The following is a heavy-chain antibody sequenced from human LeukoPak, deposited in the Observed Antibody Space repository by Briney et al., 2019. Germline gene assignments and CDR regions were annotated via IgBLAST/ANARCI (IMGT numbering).Heavy chain of an antibody. D-gene: IGHD3-10*01. CDR2: ISSSSSYI. CDR3: ARSMVRGVNNWFDP. J-gene: IGHJ5*02. CDR1: GFTFSSYA. Sequence: GGSLRLSCAASGFTFSSYAMSWVRQAPGKGLEWVSSISSSSSYIYYADSVKGRFTISRDNAKNSLYLQMNSLRAEDTAVYYCARSMVRGVNNWFDPWGQGTLVTVSS. V-gene: IGHV3-21*01.